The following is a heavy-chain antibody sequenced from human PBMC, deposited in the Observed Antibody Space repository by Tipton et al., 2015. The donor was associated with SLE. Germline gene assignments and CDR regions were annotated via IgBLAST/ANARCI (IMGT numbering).Heavy chain of an antibody. CDR2: VSTSGST. CDR1: GGSISSYY. Sequence: LRLSCTVSGGSISSYYWNWIRQPAGQGLEWIGHVSTSGSTSYNPSLKSRVTMSVDTPKNQFSLKLNSVTAADTAVYYCARVSINRGQSMVRGILTYYSYYYMDVWGKGTTVTVSS. V-gene: IGHV4-4*07. D-gene: IGHD3-10*01. J-gene: IGHJ6*03. CDR3: ARVSINRGQSMVRGILTYYSYYYMDV.